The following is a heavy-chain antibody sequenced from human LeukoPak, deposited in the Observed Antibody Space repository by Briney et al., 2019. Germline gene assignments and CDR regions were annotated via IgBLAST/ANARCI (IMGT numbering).Heavy chain of an antibody. Sequence: ASVTVSCKASGYTFTSYGISWVRQAPGQGLEWMGWISAYNGNTSYAQKLQGRVTMTTDTSTSTAYMELRSLRSDDTAVYYCAKGYCSSTSCYPLDYWGQGTLVTVSS. V-gene: IGHV1-18*01. CDR1: GYTFTSYG. J-gene: IGHJ4*02. CDR3: AKGYCSSTSCYPLDY. D-gene: IGHD2-2*01. CDR2: ISAYNGNT.